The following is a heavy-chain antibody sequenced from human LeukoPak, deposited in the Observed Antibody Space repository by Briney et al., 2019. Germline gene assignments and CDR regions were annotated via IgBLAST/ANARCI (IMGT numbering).Heavy chain of an antibody. CDR2: IQEDGSAK. CDR3: ARVSYGDRY. V-gene: IGHV3-7*01. D-gene: IGHD4-17*01. J-gene: IGHJ4*02. CDR1: GFTFSNYW. Sequence: PGGSLRLSCAASGFTFSNYWMSWVRQAPGKGLEWVGNIQEDGSAKYYVDSVKGRFTIPRDNAKNSLYLQMNSLRAEDTAVYYCARVSYGDRYWGQGTRVTVSS.